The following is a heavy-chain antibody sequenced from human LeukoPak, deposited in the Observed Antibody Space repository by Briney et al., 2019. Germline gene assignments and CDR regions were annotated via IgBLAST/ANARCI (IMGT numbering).Heavy chain of an antibody. CDR3: ASGRSGWYYFDY. Sequence: SVKVSCKASGGTFSSYAISWVRQAPGQGLEWMGGIIPIFGTANYAQKFQGRVTITADESTSTAYMELSSLRSEDTAVYFCASGRSGWYYFDYWGQGTLVTVSS. D-gene: IGHD6-19*01. CDR1: GGTFSSYA. V-gene: IGHV1-69*13. J-gene: IGHJ4*02. CDR2: IIPIFGTA.